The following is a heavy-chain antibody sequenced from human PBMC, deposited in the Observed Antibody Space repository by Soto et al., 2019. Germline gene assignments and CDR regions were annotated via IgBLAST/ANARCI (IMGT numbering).Heavy chain of an antibody. CDR3: AKVTSDRGYYYFAMDV. CDR2: ISYDGRDK. Sequence: GGSLRLSCAASGFSFRRYGMHWVRQSPGKGLEWVAVISYDGRDKYYADSLKGRLTISRDNSYSTLYLQMNSLRREDTAVYYCAKVTSDRGYYYFAMDVWGQGTTVTVSS. J-gene: IGHJ6*02. CDR1: GFSFRRYG. V-gene: IGHV3-30*18.